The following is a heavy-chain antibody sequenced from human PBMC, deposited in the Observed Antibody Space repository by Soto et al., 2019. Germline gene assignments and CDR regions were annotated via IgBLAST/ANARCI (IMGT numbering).Heavy chain of an antibody. Sequence: EVQLLESGGGLVQPGGSLRLSCAASGFTFSNYAMSWVRQAPGKGLEWVSGISGSGGRTFYADSVKGRFTISRDNSKNTLYLQMYSLRVDDRAVSCCAMAWRGGGLYYEVGYWGHGTLVNVSS. CDR1: GFTFSNYA. J-gene: IGHJ4*01. CDR2: ISGSGGRT. V-gene: IGHV3-23*01. CDR3: AMAWRGGGLYYEVGY. D-gene: IGHD3-3*01.